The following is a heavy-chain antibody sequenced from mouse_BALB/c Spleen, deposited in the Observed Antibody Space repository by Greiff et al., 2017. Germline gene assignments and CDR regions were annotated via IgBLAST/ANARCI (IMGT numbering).Heavy chain of an antibody. D-gene: IGHD2-2*01. CDR3: ARVGYGYDGSQFAY. J-gene: IGHJ3*01. V-gene: IGHV2-9*02. CDR2: IWAGGST. CDR1: GFSLTSYG. Sequence: QVQLKESGPGLVAPSQSLSITCTVSGFSLTSYGVHWVRQPPGKGLEWLGVIWAGGSTNYNSALMSRLSISKDNSKSQVFLKMNSLQTDDTAMYYCARVGYGYDGSQFAYWGQGTLVTVSA.